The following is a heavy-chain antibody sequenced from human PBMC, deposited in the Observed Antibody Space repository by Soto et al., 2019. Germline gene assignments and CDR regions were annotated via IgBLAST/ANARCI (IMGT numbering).Heavy chain of an antibody. CDR2: VHQSGST. Sequence: QVQLQESGPGLVKPSGTLSLTCAVSGGSISSSNWWSWVRQSPEKGLEWIGEVHQSGSTNYSPSLKSRVTISVDKSKHKFSLKLNSVTAEDTAVYYCAKHAGNGPYFDYWGQGTLVTVSS. CDR3: AKHAGNGPYFDY. CDR1: GGSISSSNW. D-gene: IGHD1-1*01. V-gene: IGHV4-4*02. J-gene: IGHJ4*02.